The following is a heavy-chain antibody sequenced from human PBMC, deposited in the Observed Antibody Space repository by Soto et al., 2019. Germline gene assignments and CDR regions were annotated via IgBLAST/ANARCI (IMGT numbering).Heavy chain of an antibody. D-gene: IGHD3-3*01. Sequence: SETLSLTCSVSGGTISTYYWTWIRQLAGKGLEWNGRIYSSGNTKYNPSLQSRVTMSLDTSNNQFSLRLTAVTPADTAVYYCARGQRFSDWFDPWGQGTLVTVSS. J-gene: IGHJ5*02. V-gene: IGHV4-4*07. CDR2: IYSSGNT. CDR1: GGTISTYY. CDR3: ARGQRFSDWFDP.